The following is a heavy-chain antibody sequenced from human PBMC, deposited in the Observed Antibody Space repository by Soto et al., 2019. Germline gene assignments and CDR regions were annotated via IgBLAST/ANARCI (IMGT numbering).Heavy chain of an antibody. Sequence: SVKVSCKASGGTFSSYAISWVRQAPGQGLEWMGGIIPIFGTANYVQKFQGRVTITADESTSTAYMELSSLRSEDTAVYYCARLRRDGYNPWFDPWGQGTLVTVSS. D-gene: IGHD5-12*01. CDR1: GGTFSSYA. J-gene: IGHJ5*02. V-gene: IGHV1-69*13. CDR2: IIPIFGTA. CDR3: ARLRRDGYNPWFDP.